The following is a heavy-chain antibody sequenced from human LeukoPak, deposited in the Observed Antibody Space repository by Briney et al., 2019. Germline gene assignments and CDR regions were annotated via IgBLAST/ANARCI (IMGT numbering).Heavy chain of an antibody. CDR1: GFTFSSYG. CDR3: AKATAAAGPHAFDI. J-gene: IGHJ3*02. D-gene: IGHD6-13*01. CDR2: IRYDGSNK. Sequence: GGSLRLSCAASGFTFSSYGMHWVRQAPGKGLEWVAFIRYDGSNKYYADSVKGRFTISRDNSKNTLYLQMNSLRAEDTAVYYCAKATAAAGPHAFDIWGQGTMVTVSS. V-gene: IGHV3-30*02.